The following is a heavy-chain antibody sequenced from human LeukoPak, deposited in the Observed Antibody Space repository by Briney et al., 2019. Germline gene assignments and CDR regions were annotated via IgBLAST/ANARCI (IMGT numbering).Heavy chain of an antibody. D-gene: IGHD3-16*01. Sequence: GASVKVSCKTSGYSFTNYGITWVRQAPGQGLEWMGWISGYNSKPFYAQNFQGRVTMTTDTSTSTVYMELRSLRSDDTAVYYCARTGGGYYDYVWGSSFWYYFDYWGQGTLVTVSS. CDR2: ISGYNSKP. CDR3: ARTGGGYYDYVWGSSFWYYFDY. CDR1: GYSFTNYG. J-gene: IGHJ4*02. V-gene: IGHV1-18*01.